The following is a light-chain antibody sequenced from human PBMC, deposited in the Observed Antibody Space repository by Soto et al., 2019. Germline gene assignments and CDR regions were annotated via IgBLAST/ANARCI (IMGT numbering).Light chain of an antibody. J-gene: IGKJ1*01. V-gene: IGKV1-17*01. CDR3: LQYNNYPWT. CDR1: QGIRNG. Sequence: DTQMTQSPSSLSASVGDRVTITCRASQGIRNGLGWYQQKPGKAPKRLIYAVSSLQSGVPSRFSGSGSGTEFTLTISSLQPEDFATYYCLQYNNYPWTFGQGTKVDIK. CDR2: AVS.